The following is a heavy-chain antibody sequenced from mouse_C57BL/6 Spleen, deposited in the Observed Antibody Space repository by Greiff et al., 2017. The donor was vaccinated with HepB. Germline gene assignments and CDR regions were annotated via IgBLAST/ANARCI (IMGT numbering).Heavy chain of an antibody. Sequence: QVQLQQPGAELVKPGASVKLSCKASGYTFTSYWMHWVKQRPGQGLEWIGMIHPNSGSTNYNEKFKSKATLTVDKSSSTDYMQLSSLTSEDSAVYYCARGDSNEAMEYWGQETSVTVSS. CDR3: ARGDSNEAMEY. CDR1: GYTFTSYW. V-gene: IGHV1-64*01. CDR2: IHPNSGST. D-gene: IGHD2-5*01. J-gene: IGHJ4*01.